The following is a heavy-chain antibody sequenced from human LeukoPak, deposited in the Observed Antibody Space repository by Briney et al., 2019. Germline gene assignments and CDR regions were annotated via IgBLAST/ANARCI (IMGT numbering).Heavy chain of an antibody. D-gene: IGHD2-8*01. CDR3: VRDNGAY. J-gene: IGHJ4*02. V-gene: IGHV1-2*06. Sequence: SVKVSCTASGYTFTAGYYIHWLRQAPGQGLEWMGRINSYSGGTNYALKFQGRVTMTRDTSMSTAYMDLSSLTSDNTAVYFCVRDNGAYWGQGTLVTVSS. CDR1: GYTFTAGYY. CDR2: INSYSGGT.